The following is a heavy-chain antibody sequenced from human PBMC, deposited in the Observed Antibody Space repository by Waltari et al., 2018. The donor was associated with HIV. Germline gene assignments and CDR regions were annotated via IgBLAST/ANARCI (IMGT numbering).Heavy chain of an antibody. D-gene: IGHD3-22*01. CDR3: VTGYDTSGQSPTMGDY. J-gene: IGHJ4*02. CDR2: FDPENDET. CDR1: GYRLIELS. V-gene: IGHV1-24*01. Sequence: QVQLVPSGGEVKKPGASVRVSCKVSGYRLIELSMHWVRQATGKGLEWMGGFDPENDETIYAQKFQGRVTMTDDTSTDTAYMELSSLKSEDTAVYYCVTGYDTSGQSPTMGDYWGQGTLVTVSS.